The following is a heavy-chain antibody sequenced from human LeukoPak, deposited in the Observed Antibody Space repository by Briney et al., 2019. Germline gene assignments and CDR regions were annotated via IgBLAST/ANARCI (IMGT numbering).Heavy chain of an antibody. V-gene: IGHV1-46*01. CDR2: INPSGGST. J-gene: IGHJ4*02. Sequence: GASVTVSCKASGYTFTSYYMHWVRQAPGQGLEWMGIINPSGGSTSYAQKFQGRVTMTRDISTSTVYMELSSLGSEDTAVYYCARDGPEAFDYWGQGTLVTVSS. CDR3: ARDGPEAFDY. CDR1: GYTFTSYY.